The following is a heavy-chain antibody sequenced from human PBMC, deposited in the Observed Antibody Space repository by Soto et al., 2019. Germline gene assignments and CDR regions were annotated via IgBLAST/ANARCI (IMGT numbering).Heavy chain of an antibody. D-gene: IGHD5-18*01. CDR3: ARVEAPLIHSDHYYYGRDV. V-gene: IGHV3-33*01. J-gene: IGHJ6*02. CDR2: IWYDGSNT. Sequence: QVQLVESGGGVVRPGRSLRLACAASGFSFSTYGMHWVRQAPGKGLQWVAVIWYDGSNTYYADSVKGRFTISRDNSKNMLYLQMKNLRVEDTAVYYCARVEAPLIHSDHYYYGRDVWGQGTTVTVSS. CDR1: GFSFSTYG.